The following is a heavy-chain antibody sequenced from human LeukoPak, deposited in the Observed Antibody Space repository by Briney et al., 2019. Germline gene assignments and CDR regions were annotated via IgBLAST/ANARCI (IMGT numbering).Heavy chain of an antibody. CDR2: IWYDGSNK. J-gene: IGHJ4*02. D-gene: IGHD6-13*01. Sequence: GGSLRLSCAASGFTFSSYGMHWVRQAPGKGLEGVAVIWYDGSNKYYADSVKGRFTISRDNSKNTLCLQMNSLRAEDTAVYYCARAPTIAAAGTLDYWGQGTLVTVSS. V-gene: IGHV3-33*01. CDR3: ARAPTIAAAGTLDY. CDR1: GFTFSSYG.